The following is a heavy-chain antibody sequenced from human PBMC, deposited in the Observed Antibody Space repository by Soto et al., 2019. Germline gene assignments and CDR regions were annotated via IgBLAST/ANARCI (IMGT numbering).Heavy chain of an antibody. Sequence: QVQLQESGPGLVKPSQTLSLTCTVSGGSISSGGYYWSWIRQHPGKGLEWIGYIHYSGSTYYHPSLKSRITISIDTSKNQFSLKLSSVTAADTAVYFCARSEDINYYYYMDVWGKGTTVTVSS. J-gene: IGHJ6*03. V-gene: IGHV4-31*03. CDR2: IHYSGST. CDR3: ARSEDINYYYYMDV. D-gene: IGHD2-15*01. CDR1: GGSISSGGYY.